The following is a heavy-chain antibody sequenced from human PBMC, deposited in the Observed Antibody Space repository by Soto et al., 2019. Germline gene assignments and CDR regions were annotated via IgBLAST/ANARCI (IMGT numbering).Heavy chain of an antibody. CDR1: GGSFSGYY. Sequence: SETLSLTCAVYGGSFSGYYWSWIRQPPGKGLEWIGEVNHSGSTNYNPSLKSRVTISVDTSKNQFSLKLSSVTAADTAVYYCARGWSGLVIIRFDPWGQGTLVTVSS. CDR3: ARGWSGLVIIRFDP. CDR2: VNHSGST. D-gene: IGHD3-9*01. J-gene: IGHJ5*02. V-gene: IGHV4-34*01.